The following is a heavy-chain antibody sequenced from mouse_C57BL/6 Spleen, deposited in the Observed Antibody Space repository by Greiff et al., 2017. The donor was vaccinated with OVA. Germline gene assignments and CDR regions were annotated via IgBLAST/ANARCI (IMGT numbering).Heavy chain of an antibody. CDR2: FYPGSGSI. CDR3: ARHGGDYYGSSHWYFDV. J-gene: IGHJ1*03. CDR1: GYTFTEYT. D-gene: IGHD1-1*01. V-gene: IGHV1-62-2*01. Sequence: VQGVESGAELVKPGASVKLSCKASGYTFTEYTIHWVKQRSGQGLEWIGWFYPGSGSIKYNEKFKDKATLTADKSSSTVYMELSRLTSEDSAVYFCARHGGDYYGSSHWYFDVWGTGTTVTVSS.